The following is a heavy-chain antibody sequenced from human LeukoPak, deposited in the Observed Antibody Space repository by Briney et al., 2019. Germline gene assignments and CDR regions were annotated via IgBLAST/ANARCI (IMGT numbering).Heavy chain of an antibody. D-gene: IGHD1-26*01. CDR3: ARSTKREPFDY. V-gene: IGHV4-34*01. Sequence: SETLSLTCAVYGGSFSGYYWNWIRQPPGKGLEWIGEINHSGSTNYNPSLKSRVTISVDTSKFKCSLKLSSVTAADTAVYYCARSTKREPFDYWGQGNLVTVSS. CDR2: INHSGST. CDR1: GGSFSGYY. J-gene: IGHJ4*02.